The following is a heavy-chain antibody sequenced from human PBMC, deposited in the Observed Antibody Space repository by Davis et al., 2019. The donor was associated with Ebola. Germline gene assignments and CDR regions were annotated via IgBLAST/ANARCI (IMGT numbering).Heavy chain of an antibody. D-gene: IGHD3-10*01. V-gene: IGHV4-39*01. J-gene: IGHJ4*02. CDR3: ATSVLLWFGELLSRGPFDY. CDR2: IYYSGST. CDR1: GGSISSSSYY. Sequence: SETLSLTCTVSGGSISSSSYYWGWIRQPPGKGLEWIGSIYYSGSTYYNPSLKSRVTISVDTSKNQFSLKLSSVTAADTAVYYCATSVLLWFGELLSRGPFDYWGQGTLVTVSS.